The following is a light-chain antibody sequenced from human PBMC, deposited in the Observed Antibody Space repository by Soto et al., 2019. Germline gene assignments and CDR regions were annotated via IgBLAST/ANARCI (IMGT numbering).Light chain of an antibody. CDR3: GTWDSSLSAVV. J-gene: IGLJ2*01. CDR2: DNN. Sequence: QSVLTQPPSVSAAPGQKVTISCSGSSSKIGNNYVSWYQQLPGTAPKLLIYDNNKRPSGIPDRFSGSKSGTSATLGITGLQTGDEADYYCGTWDSSLSAVVFGGGT. CDR1: SSKIGNNY. V-gene: IGLV1-51*01.